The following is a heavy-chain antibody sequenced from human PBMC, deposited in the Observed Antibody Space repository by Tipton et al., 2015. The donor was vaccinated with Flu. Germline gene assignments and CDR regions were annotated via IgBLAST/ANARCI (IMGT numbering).Heavy chain of an antibody. J-gene: IGHJ4*02. CDR1: GDAIGSNYF. D-gene: IGHD6-25*01. V-gene: IGHV4-38-2*01. CDR3: VRPATAYNSDDY. CDR2: VHRSGHP. Sequence: GLVKPSEALSLTCSVSGDAIGSNYFWGWIRQPPGQGLEWIGNVHRSGHPYYNPSLKSRVTMSVDNSISTVYLQWSSLEPSDTAVYYCVRPATAYNSDDYWGQGILVTVSS.